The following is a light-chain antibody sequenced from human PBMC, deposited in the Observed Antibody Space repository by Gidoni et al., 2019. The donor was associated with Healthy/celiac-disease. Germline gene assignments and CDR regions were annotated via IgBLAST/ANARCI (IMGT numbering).Light chain of an antibody. V-gene: IGKV1-5*03. CDR3: QQYKSYSLT. Sequence: DIQMTQSPSTLSASVGDRVTITCRASQSISSWLAWYQQKPGKAPKLLIYKASSLESGVPSRFSGSGSGTEFTRTISSLQPDDFATYYCQQYKSYSLTCGGGTKVEIK. CDR1: QSISSW. CDR2: KAS. J-gene: IGKJ4*01.